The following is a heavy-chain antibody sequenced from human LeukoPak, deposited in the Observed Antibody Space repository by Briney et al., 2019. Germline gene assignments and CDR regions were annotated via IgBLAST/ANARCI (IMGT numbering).Heavy chain of an antibody. CDR1: GGSISSYY. D-gene: IGHD2-2*01. Sequence: PSETLSLTCTVSGGSISSYYWSWIRQPAGKGLEWIGRIYTSGSTNYNPSLKSRVTMSVDTSKNQFSLKLSSVTAADTAVYHCARDWFPAARRREFDPWGQGTLVTVSS. CDR3: ARDWFPAARRREFDP. V-gene: IGHV4-4*07. J-gene: IGHJ5*02. CDR2: IYTSGST.